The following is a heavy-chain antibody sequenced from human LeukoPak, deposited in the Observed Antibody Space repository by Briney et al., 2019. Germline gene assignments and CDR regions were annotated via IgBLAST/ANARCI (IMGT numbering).Heavy chain of an antibody. V-gene: IGHV3-48*03. CDR1: GFTFSSYE. Sequence: GGSLRLSCAASGFTFSSYEMNWVRQAPGKGLEWISYITSSGNSIYYADSLKGRFTISRDNAKNSLYLQINSLRAEDTAVYYCARVRIVAAGGAFDIWGQWTMVTVSS. CDR2: ITSSGNSI. J-gene: IGHJ3*02. CDR3: ARVRIVAAGGAFDI. D-gene: IGHD6-13*01.